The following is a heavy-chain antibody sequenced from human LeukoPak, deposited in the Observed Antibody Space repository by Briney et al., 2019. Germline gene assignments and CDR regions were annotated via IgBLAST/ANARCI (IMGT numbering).Heavy chain of an antibody. V-gene: IGHV4-39*01. Sequence: NPSETLSLTCTVSGGSISSSSYYWGWIRQPPGKGLEWIGSIYYSGSTYYNPSLKSRVTISVDTSKNQFSLKLSSVTAADTAVYYCARQSPRCSSTSCYDAFDIWGQGTMVTVSS. CDR2: IYYSGST. D-gene: IGHD2-2*01. CDR3: ARQSPRCSSTSCYDAFDI. CDR1: GGSISSSSYY. J-gene: IGHJ3*02.